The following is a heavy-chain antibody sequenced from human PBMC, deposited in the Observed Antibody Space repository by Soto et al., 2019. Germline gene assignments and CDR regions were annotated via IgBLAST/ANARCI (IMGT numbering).Heavy chain of an antibody. CDR2: ISYDGSNK. V-gene: IGHV3-30-3*01. D-gene: IGHD3-22*01. J-gene: IGHJ4*02. Sequence: GGSLRLSCAASGFTFSSYAMHWVRQAPGKGLEWVAVISYDGSNKYYADSGKGRFTISRDNSKNTLYLQVNSLRAEDTAVYYCARVRDQYYYDSSGYFGYWGQGTLVTVSS. CDR1: GFTFSSYA. CDR3: ARVRDQYYYDSSGYFGY.